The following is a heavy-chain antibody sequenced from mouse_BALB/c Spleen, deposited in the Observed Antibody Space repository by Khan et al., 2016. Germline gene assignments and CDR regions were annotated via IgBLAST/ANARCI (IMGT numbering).Heavy chain of an antibody. CDR1: GYTFSNYW. V-gene: IGHV1-9*01. CDR3: ARAGYSMDY. Sequence: QVRLQQSGAELMKPGASVKISCKATGYTFSNYWIEWVKQRPGHGLEWIGDILPGSGYSNSNENFKGKATFTADASSNTAYMQLISLTSEDSAVYVCARAGYSMDYWGQGTSVTVSS. CDR2: ILPGSGYS. J-gene: IGHJ4*01.